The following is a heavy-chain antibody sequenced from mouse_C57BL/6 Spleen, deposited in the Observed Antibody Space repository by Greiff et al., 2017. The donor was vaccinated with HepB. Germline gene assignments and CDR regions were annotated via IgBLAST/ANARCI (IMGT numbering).Heavy chain of an antibody. V-gene: IGHV1-15*01. CDR3: TRIGFYYSNFFDY. J-gene: IGHJ2*01. D-gene: IGHD2-5*01. CDR1: GYTFTDYE. Sequence: QVQLQQSGAELVRPGASVTLSCKASGYTFTDYEMHWVKQTPVHGLEWIGAIDPETGGTAYNQKFKGKAILTADKSSSTAYMELRSLTSEDSAVYYCTRIGFYYSNFFDYWGQGTTLTVSS. CDR2: IDPETGGT.